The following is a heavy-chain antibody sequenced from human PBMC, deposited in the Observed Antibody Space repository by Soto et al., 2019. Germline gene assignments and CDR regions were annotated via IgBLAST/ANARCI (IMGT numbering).Heavy chain of an antibody. J-gene: IGHJ1*01. Sequence: QVELMQSGTEVKKPGSSIQVSCKLSGANFEAYALSWVRQAPGQGPEWMGAVMPMLAATYYVPQFQGRLTITADESENTVYMPLNRLTSADTAVYFCSSDDYGANLQHWGQGPLVSVSA. CDR3: SSDDYGANLQH. D-gene: IGHD4-17*01. CDR2: VMPMLAAT. CDR1: GANFEAYA. V-gene: IGHV1-69*01.